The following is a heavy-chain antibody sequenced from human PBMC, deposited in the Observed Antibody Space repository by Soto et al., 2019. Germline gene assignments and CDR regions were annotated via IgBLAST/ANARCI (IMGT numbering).Heavy chain of an antibody. J-gene: IGHJ2*01. CDR1: GGSISSYY. D-gene: IGHD4-17*01. CDR3: ARQAYGDYDRYFDL. V-gene: IGHV4-59*08. Sequence: QVHLQESGPGLVKPSETLSLTCTVSGGSISSYYWSWIRQPPGKGLEWIGYVYYSGSTNYNPSLKSRVTVSVDTSKNRYSLKLSSVTAADTAIYYCARQAYGDYDRYFDLWGRGTLVTVSS. CDR2: VYYSGST.